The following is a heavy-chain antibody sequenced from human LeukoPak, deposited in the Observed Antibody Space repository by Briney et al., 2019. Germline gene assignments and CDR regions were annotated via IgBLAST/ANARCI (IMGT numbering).Heavy chain of an antibody. CDR2: INPNSGGT. CDR1: GYTFTGCY. D-gene: IGHD3-16*02. Sequence: GASVKVSCKASGYTFTGCYMHWVRQAPGQGLEWMGWINPNSGGTNYAQKFQGRVTMTRDTSISTAYLQWSSLKASDTAMYYCARTSIMITFGGVIVISAFDIWGQGTMVTVSS. J-gene: IGHJ3*02. CDR3: ARTSIMITFGGVIVISAFDI. V-gene: IGHV1-2*02.